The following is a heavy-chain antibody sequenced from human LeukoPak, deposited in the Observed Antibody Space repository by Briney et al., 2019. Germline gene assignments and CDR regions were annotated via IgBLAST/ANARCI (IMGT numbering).Heavy chain of an antibody. D-gene: IGHD6-13*01. CDR3: ASAGKQLVRVHWFDP. Sequence: GGSVRLSWAASGFTCSSYSMSWVRQAAGKGREWVASMSSSSSYIYNADALQGRSTIHRDNAKNSLYLQMNSQRAEDTARYYCASAGKQLVRVHWFDPWGQGTLVTVSS. J-gene: IGHJ5*02. CDR1: GFTCSSYS. CDR2: MSSSSSYI. V-gene: IGHV3-21*01.